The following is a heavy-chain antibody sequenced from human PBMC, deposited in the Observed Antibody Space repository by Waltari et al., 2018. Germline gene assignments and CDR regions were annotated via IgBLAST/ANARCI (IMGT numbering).Heavy chain of an antibody. D-gene: IGHD1-1*01. CDR2: VRGDGKT. CDR1: GDSMSTSDY. V-gene: IGHV4-4*02. Sequence: GPVKPSGTLSLICAVSGDSMSTSDYWSWVRQPPGKGLEWIGQVRGDGKTNYNPSFASRVTMSLDTSTYHFALKLTSATAADTALYYCARDRGRGPYLDTWGQGTLVTVSP. J-gene: IGHJ4*02. CDR3: ARDRGRGPYLDT.